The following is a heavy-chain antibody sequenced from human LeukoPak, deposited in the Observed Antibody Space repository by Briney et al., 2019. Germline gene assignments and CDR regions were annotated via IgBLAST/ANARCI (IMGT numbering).Heavy chain of an antibody. Sequence: ASVKVSCKASGGTFSKYTISWVRQRPGQGLEWMGGITPLFGTANYAQKFQGRVTITADESASTAYMELSSLRSEDTAVYYCARGPRIVLMVYAPSYGMDVWGQGTTVTVSS. J-gene: IGHJ6*02. CDR2: ITPLFGTA. D-gene: IGHD2-8*01. V-gene: IGHV1-69*13. CDR1: GGTFSKYT. CDR3: ARGPRIVLMVYAPSYGMDV.